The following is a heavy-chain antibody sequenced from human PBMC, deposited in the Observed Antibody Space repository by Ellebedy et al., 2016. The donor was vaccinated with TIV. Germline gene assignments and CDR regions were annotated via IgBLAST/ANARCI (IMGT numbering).Heavy chain of an antibody. CDR1: GSTFDSYA. D-gene: IGHD6-19*01. CDR2: ISGSNT. CDR3: AKDLNVAGCDY. J-gene: IGHJ4*02. V-gene: IGHV3-23*01. Sequence: PGGSLRLSCAASGSTFDSYAMTWVRQAPGKGLEWVSTISGSNTYYADSVRGRLTISRDNSRNTLYLQMNSLRAEDTAVYYCAKDLNVAGCDYWGQGTLVTVSS.